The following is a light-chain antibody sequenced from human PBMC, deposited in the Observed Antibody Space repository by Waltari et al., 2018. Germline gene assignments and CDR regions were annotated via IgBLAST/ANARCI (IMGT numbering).Light chain of an antibody. CDR3: QQRKTWPIT. CDR1: QSVSSF. CDR2: DAS. V-gene: IGKV3-11*01. J-gene: IGKJ5*01. Sequence: EILLTHPPPSLSLSPAERPTLSCRASQSVSSFLAWYQQKRGQAPRLLIYDASTRATGIPARFSGSGSGTDFTLTISSLEPEDFAVYYCQQRKTWPITFGQGTRLEIK.